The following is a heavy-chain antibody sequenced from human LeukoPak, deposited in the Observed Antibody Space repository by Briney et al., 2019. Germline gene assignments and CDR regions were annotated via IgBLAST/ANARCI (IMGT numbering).Heavy chain of an antibody. Sequence: PGGSLRLSCAASGFTFSTYGMHWVRQAPGKGLEWVAFIDYGGSYKYYADSAKGRFTISRDNSRNTLYLQMNSLRVEDTAVYYCARDRLIGYSSSWYGDYYYGMDVWGQGTTVTVSS. V-gene: IGHV3-30*02. D-gene: IGHD6-13*01. CDR1: GFTFSTYG. CDR2: IDYGGSYK. J-gene: IGHJ6*02. CDR3: ARDRLIGYSSSWYGDYYYGMDV.